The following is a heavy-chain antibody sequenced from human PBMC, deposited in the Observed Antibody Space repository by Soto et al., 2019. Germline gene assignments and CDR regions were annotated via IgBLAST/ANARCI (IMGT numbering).Heavy chain of an antibody. Sequence: LRLSCAASGFTFSSYAMHWVRQAPGKGLEWVAVISYDGSNKYYADSVKGRFTISRDNSKNTLYLQMNSLRAEDTAVYYCAKDAGYSSGWYRGDYYYGMDVWGQGTTVTVSS. CDR2: ISYDGSNK. V-gene: IGHV3-30*04. D-gene: IGHD6-19*01. J-gene: IGHJ6*02. CDR3: AKDAGYSSGWYRGDYYYGMDV. CDR1: GFTFSSYA.